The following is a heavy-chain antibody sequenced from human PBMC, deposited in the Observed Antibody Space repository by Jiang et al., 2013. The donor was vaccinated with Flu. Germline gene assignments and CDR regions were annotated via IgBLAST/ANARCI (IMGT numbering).Heavy chain of an antibody. CDR2: IDWDDDK. D-gene: IGHD1-26*01. CDR1: GFSLSTSGMC. J-gene: IGHJ4*02. V-gene: IGHV2-70*01. Sequence: SGFSLSTSGMCVSWIRQPPGKALEWLALIDWDDDKYYSTSLKTRLTISKDTSKNQVVLTMTNMDPVDTATYYCARQYGIVGANDYWGQGTLVTVSS. CDR3: ARQYGIVGANDY.